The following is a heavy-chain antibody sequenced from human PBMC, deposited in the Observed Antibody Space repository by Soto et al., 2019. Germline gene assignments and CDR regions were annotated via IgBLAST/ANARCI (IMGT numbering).Heavy chain of an antibody. J-gene: IGHJ5*02. CDR1: GYTFTNYA. CDR3: ARGVPSWFDP. CDR2: ITAGNGNT. V-gene: IGHV1-3*01. Sequence: ASVKVSCKASGYTFTNYAIYWVRQATGQRLEWIGWITAGNGNTTYSQKFQGRVNITRDTSASTAYMELNSLIFEDTALYYCARGVPSWFDPWGQGTLVTVSS.